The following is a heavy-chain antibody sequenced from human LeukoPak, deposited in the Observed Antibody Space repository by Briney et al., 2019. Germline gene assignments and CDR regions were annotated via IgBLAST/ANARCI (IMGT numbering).Heavy chain of an antibody. D-gene: IGHD3-22*01. CDR3: AREFDYYDTEGWFDP. V-gene: IGHV1-2*02. J-gene: IGHJ5*02. CDR1: GYTFTSYG. CDR2: INPNSSGT. Sequence: ASVKVSCKASGYTFTSYGISWVRQAPGQGLEWMGWINPNSSGTNYAQKFQGRVTVTRDTSISTAYMELSRLRSDDTAVYYCAREFDYYDTEGWFDPWGQGTLVTVSS.